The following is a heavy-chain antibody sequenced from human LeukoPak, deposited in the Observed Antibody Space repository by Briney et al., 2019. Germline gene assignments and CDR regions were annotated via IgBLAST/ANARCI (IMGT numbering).Heavy chain of an antibody. CDR3: ARVTSCTAAGCDAFDI. CDR1: GGPISGYY. J-gene: IGHJ3*02. D-gene: IGHD2-2*01. V-gene: IGHV4-59*12. CDR2: IANNGIT. Sequence: SSETLSLTCIVSGGPISGYYWSWIRLPPGKGLEWIGHIANNGITNYNPSLKSRVTISIDTSKNQFSLKLSPVTAADTAVYHSARVTSCTAAGCDAFDIWGQGTMVTVSS.